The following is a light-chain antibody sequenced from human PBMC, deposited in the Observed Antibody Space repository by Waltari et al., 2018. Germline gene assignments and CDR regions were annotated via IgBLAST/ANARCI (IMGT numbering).Light chain of an antibody. CDR3: CSYAGSSTVV. V-gene: IGLV2-23*02. J-gene: IGLJ2*01. Sequence: QSALTQPASVSGSPGQSITISCTGTSSDVGGYNHFSWYQQHPGKAPKLMIYDVSKRPSGVSNRFSGSKSGNTASLTISGLQAEDEADYYCCSYAGSSTVVFGGGTKLTVL. CDR1: SSDVGGYNH. CDR2: DVS.